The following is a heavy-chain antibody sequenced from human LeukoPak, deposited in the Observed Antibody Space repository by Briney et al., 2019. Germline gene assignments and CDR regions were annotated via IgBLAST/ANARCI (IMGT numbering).Heavy chain of an antibody. CDR2: IVVGSGNT. V-gene: IGHV1-58*02. D-gene: IGHD1-26*01. CDR3: AAGFREWELLDY. Sequence: SVKVSCKASGFTFTSSAMRWVRQARGQRLEWIGWIVVGSGNTNYAQKFQERVTITRDMSTSTAYMELSSLRSEDTAVYYCAAGFREWELLDYWGQGTLVTVSS. CDR1: GFTFTSSA. J-gene: IGHJ4*02.